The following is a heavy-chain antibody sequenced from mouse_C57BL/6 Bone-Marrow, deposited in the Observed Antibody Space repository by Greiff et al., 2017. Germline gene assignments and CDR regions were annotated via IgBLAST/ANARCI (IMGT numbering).Heavy chain of an antibody. Sequence: EVHLVESGPELVKPGASVKIPCKASGYTFTDYNMDWVKQSHGKSLEWIGDINPNNGGTIYNQKFKGKATLTVDKSSSTAYMELRSLTSEDTAVYYCARSPLGLYAMDYWGQGTSVTVSS. CDR1: GYTFTDYN. V-gene: IGHV1-18*01. D-gene: IGHD4-1*01. CDR3: ARSPLGLYAMDY. J-gene: IGHJ4*01. CDR2: INPNNGGT.